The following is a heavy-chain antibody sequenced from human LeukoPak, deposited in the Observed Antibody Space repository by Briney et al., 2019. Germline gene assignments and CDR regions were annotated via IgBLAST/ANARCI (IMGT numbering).Heavy chain of an antibody. CDR2: ISYDGSNK. CDR1: GFTFSNCG. D-gene: IGHD3-22*01. CDR3: ASMYYYDSSGYYYPYYYYYYGMDV. V-gene: IGHV3-30*03. Sequence: GGSLRLSCAASGFTFSNCGVHWVRQAPGKGLEWVAVISYDGSNKYYADSVKGRFTISKDNSKNTLYLQMNSLRAEDTAVYYCASMYYYDSSGYYYPYYYYYYGMDVWGQGTTVTVSS. J-gene: IGHJ6*02.